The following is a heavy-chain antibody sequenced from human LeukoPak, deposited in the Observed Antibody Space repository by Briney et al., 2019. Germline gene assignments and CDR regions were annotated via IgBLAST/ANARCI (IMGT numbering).Heavy chain of an antibody. V-gene: IGHV4-39*01. CDR3: ARQTGSGLFILP. Sequence: SETLSLTCTVSGVSISSSNSYWGWIRQPPGKGLEWIGSIYYTGNTYYNASLKSQVSISIDTSKNQFSLKLTSVTAADTSVYYCARQTGSGLFILPGGRGTLVTVSS. CDR2: IYYTGNT. D-gene: IGHD3/OR15-3a*01. J-gene: IGHJ4*02. CDR1: GVSISSSNSY.